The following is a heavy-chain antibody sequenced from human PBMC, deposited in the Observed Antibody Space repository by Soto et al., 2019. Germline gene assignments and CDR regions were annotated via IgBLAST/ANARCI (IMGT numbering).Heavy chain of an antibody. CDR3: AGGMAGLDV. CDR2: INSDGSHT. J-gene: IGHJ6*02. CDR1: GLSFNIYW. V-gene: IGHV3-74*01. Sequence: EVQLVESGGGLVQPGGSLRLSCAASGLSFNIYWMHWVRKVPGKGLVWLARINSDGSHTIYVDSVKGRFTISRDNAKSTVFLQMDSLRDEDTCVYYCAGGMAGLDVWGQGTTVTVSS.